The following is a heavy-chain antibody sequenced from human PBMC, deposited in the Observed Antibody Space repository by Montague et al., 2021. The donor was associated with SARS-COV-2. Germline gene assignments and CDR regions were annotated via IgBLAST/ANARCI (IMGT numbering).Heavy chain of an antibody. CDR2: ISYIGST. Sequence: SETLSLTCTVSGDSVNRSYWSWIRQTPGKGLEWLAYISYIGSTNHNPSLKSRVTISVDTPKNQFSLKLSAVTAADTGVYYCVRHSGYYDRSGYYDYWGRGTLVTVSS. D-gene: IGHD3-22*01. J-gene: IGHJ4*02. CDR3: VRHSGYYDRSGYYDY. V-gene: IGHV4-59*08. CDR1: GDSVNRSY.